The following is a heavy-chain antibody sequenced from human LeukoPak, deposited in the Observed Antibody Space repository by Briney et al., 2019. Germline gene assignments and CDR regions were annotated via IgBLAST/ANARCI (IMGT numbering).Heavy chain of an antibody. J-gene: IGHJ4*02. CDR3: AKDAGSSGWELIFDY. D-gene: IGHD6-19*01. V-gene: IGHV3-21*01. CDR2: ISSSSSYI. CDR1: GFTFSSYS. Sequence: GGSLRLSCAASGFTFSSYSMNWVRQAPGKGLEWISSISSSSSYIYYADSVKGRFTISRDNAKNSLYLQMNSLRAEDTAVYYCAKDAGSSGWELIFDYWGQGTLVTVSS.